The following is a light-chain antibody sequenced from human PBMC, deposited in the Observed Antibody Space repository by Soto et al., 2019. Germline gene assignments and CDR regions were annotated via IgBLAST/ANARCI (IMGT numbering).Light chain of an antibody. V-gene: IGLV1-47*02. CDR1: SSNIGSNY. J-gene: IGLJ3*02. CDR3: AAWDDSLSGWV. CDR2: SNT. Sequence: QSVLTQPPSASGTPGQWVTISCSGSSSNIGSNYVYWYQQYPGTAPRLLIYSNTQRPSGVPDRFSGSTSVTSAALAISGLRSEDEADYYCAAWDDSLSGWVFGGGTKLTVL.